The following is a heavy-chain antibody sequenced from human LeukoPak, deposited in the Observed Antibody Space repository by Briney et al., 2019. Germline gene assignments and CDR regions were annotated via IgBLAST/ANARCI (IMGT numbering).Heavy chain of an antibody. V-gene: IGHV3-30-3*01. J-gene: IGHJ4*02. CDR3: ARDPRQGGSSGYLLY. CDR1: GFTFSSYA. CDR2: ISYDGSNK. Sequence: GRSLRLSCAASGFTFSSYAMHWVRQAPGKGLEWVAVISYDGSNKYYADSVKGRSTISRDNSKNTLYLQMNSLRAEDTAVYYCARDPRQGGSSGYLLYWGQGTLVTVSS. D-gene: IGHD3-22*01.